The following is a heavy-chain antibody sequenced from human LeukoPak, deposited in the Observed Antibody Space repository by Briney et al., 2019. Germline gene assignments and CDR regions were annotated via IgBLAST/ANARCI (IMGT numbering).Heavy chain of an antibody. CDR1: GGSISSYY. CDR2: IYYSGST. D-gene: IGHD3-10*01. V-gene: IGHV4-59*12. CDR3: ARDLGVRGASPFDY. J-gene: IGHJ4*02. Sequence: SETLSLTCSVSGGSISSYYWSWIRQPPGQALEWIGYIYYSGSTNYNPSLKSRVTMSVDTSKNQFSLKLSSVTAADTAVYYCARDLGVRGASPFDYWGQGTLVTVSS.